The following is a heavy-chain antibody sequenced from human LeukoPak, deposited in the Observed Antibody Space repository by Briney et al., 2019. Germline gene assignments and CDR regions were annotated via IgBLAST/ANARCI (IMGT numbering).Heavy chain of an antibody. CDR3: ARDRPSITSSLGSDY. J-gene: IGHJ4*02. CDR1: GYTLTELS. Sequence: ASVKVSCKVSGYTLTELSMHWVRQAPGKGLEWMGWINPNSGGTNYAQKFQGRVTMTRDTSISTAYMELSRLRSDDTAVYYCARDRPSITSSLGSDYWGQGTLVTVSS. CDR2: INPNSGGT. V-gene: IGHV1-2*02. D-gene: IGHD2-2*01.